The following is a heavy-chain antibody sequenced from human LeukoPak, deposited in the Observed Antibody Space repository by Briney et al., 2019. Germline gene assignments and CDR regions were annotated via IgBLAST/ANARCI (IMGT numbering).Heavy chain of an antibody. CDR3: ASRPFETTVVPWDFY. D-gene: IGHD4-23*01. V-gene: IGHV5-51*01. CDR1: GYNFNTYW. CDR2: IRPMNSDV. Sequence: GESLKISCKGSGYNFNTYWDAWVRQLPGKGLEWMGIIRPMNSDVRYSPSFQGQVTISADRSIYTAYLQWSSLTASDTAMYYCASRPFETTVVPWDFYWGQGTQVTVSS. J-gene: IGHJ4*02.